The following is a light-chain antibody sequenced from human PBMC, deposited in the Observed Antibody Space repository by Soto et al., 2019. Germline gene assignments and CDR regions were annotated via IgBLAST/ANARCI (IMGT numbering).Light chain of an antibody. CDR3: SSYTSSSTYV. CDR1: RSDVGGYNY. V-gene: IGLV2-14*01. Sequence: QSALTQPASVSGSPGQSITISCTGIRSDVGGYNYVYWHQQHPSKAPKLMIYDVTNRPSGVSDRFSGSKSGNTASLTISGLQAEDEADYYCSSYTSSSTYVFGAGTKVTVL. J-gene: IGLJ1*01. CDR2: DVT.